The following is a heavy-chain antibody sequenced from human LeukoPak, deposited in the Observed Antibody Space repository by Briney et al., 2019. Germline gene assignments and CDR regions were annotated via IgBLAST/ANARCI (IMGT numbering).Heavy chain of an antibody. J-gene: IGHJ3*02. Sequence: SETLSLTCAVSADSFSSHYWTWIRQPPGKGLEWIGYISYIGSTNYNPSPKSRVTISIDTSKNQFSLKLSSVTAVDTAVYYCARDLVTVTKGFDIWGQGTMVSVSS. D-gene: IGHD4-17*01. CDR2: ISYIGST. CDR1: ADSFSSHY. V-gene: IGHV4-59*11. CDR3: ARDLVTVTKGFDI.